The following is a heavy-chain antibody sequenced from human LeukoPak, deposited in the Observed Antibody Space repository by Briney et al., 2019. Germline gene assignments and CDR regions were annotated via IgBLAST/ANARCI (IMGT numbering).Heavy chain of an antibody. Sequence: GGSLRLSCAAFGFTFGSYGMHWVRQAPGKGLEWVAVIWYDGSNKYYADSVKGRFTISRDNSKNTLYLQMNSLRAEDTAVYYCARDQVVAAMGPTYYGMDVWGQGTTVTVSS. D-gene: IGHD2-15*01. CDR1: GFTFGSYG. J-gene: IGHJ6*02. V-gene: IGHV3-33*01. CDR2: IWYDGSNK. CDR3: ARDQVVAAMGPTYYGMDV.